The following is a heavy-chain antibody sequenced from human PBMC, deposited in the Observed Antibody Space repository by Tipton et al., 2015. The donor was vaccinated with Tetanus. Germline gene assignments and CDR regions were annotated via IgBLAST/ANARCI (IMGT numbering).Heavy chain of an antibody. J-gene: IGHJ1*01. CDR2: IYYSGST. CDR3: ARTSGYLYSSY. V-gene: IGHV4-59*01. D-gene: IGHD3-3*01. CDR1: GGSISSYY. Sequence: TLSLTCTVSGGSISSYYWSWIRQPPGKGLEWIGYIYYSGSTNYNPSLKSRVTISVDTSKNQLSLKLSPVTSADTAVYYCARTSGYLYSSYWGQGTLVTVSS.